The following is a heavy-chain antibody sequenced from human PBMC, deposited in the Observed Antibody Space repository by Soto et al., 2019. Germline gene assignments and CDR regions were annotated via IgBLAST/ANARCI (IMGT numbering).Heavy chain of an antibody. CDR1: GFTFSDSW. D-gene: IGHD3-16*01. J-gene: IGHJ6*02. Sequence: QTGGSLRLSCAASGFTFSDSWMDWARQVPGKGPEWVANINQDGSGKNYVDSVKGRFTISRDNAKNSLYLQMNSLRAEDTAVYYCASLGRHGWGQGTTVPVSS. V-gene: IGHV3-7*01. CDR3: ASLGRHG. CDR2: INQDGSGK.